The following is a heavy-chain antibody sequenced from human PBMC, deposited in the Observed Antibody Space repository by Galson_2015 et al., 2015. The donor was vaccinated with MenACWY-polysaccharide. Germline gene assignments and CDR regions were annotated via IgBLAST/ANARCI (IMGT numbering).Heavy chain of an antibody. Sequence: SLRLSCAASGFSVSNNYMSWVRQAPGKGLEWVSVIYSGGSTYYADSVKGRFTISRDNSKNTLYRQMNSLRAEDTAVYYCARGVAAAAYAMDVWGQGITVTVSS. CDR2: IYSGGST. J-gene: IGHJ6*02. D-gene: IGHD6-13*01. CDR3: ARGVAAAAYAMDV. V-gene: IGHV3-53*01. CDR1: GFSVSNNY.